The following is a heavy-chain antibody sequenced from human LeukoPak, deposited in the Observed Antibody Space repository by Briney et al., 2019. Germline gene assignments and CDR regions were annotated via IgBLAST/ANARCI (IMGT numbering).Heavy chain of an antibody. J-gene: IGHJ6*02. V-gene: IGHV4-31*03. CDR2: ICYSGST. CDR3: ASFSGWYHYYYGMDV. Sequence: PSETLSLTCTVSGGSISSGGYYWSWIRQHPGKGLEWIGYICYSGSTYYNPSLKSRVTISVDTSKNQFSLKLSSVTAADTAVYYCASFSGWYHYYYGMDVWGQGTTVTVSS. D-gene: IGHD6-19*01. CDR1: GGSISSGGYY.